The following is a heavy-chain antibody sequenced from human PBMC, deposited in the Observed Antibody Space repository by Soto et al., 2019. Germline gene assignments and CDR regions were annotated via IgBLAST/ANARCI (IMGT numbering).Heavy chain of an antibody. CDR3: TTESPGYCSGGSCYAIDY. V-gene: IGHV3-15*01. CDR2: IKSKTDGGTT. D-gene: IGHD2-15*01. Sequence: EVQLVESGGGLVKPGGSLRLSCAASGFTFSNAWMSWVRQAPGKGLEWVGRIKSKTDGGTTDYAAPVKGRFTISRDDSKNKLYLQMNSLKTEDTAVYYCTTESPGYCSGGSCYAIDYWGQGTLVTVSS. J-gene: IGHJ4*02. CDR1: GFTFSNAW.